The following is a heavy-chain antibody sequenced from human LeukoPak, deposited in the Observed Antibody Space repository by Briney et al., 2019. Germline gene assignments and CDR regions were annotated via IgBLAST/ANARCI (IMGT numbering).Heavy chain of an antibody. CDR1: GNTFRNYA. CDR3: AQVALAGGYYDF. D-gene: IGHD3-10*01. CDR2: ISGDGDYI. Sequence: GGSLRLSCAASGNTFRNYAINWVRQAPGKGLEYVSAISGDGDYIYYADSVEGRFTLSRDNSKNTLYMQMNGLRAEDTAVYYCAQVALAGGYYDFWGQGTLVTVS. J-gene: IGHJ4*02. V-gene: IGHV3-23*01.